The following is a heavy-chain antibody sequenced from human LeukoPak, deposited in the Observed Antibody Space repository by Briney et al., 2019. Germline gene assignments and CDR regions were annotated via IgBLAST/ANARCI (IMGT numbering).Heavy chain of an antibody. CDR2: IKQDGSET. D-gene: IGHD5-24*01. CDR3: VREARERGGFDC. Sequence: GGSLRLSCEASGFTFSNYWMSWVRQAPGKGLEWVANIKQDGSETYYVDSVKGRFTISRDNAKNSLCLQMNSLRVEDTAVYYCVREARERGGFDCWGQGALVTVSS. V-gene: IGHV3-7*01. CDR1: GFTFSNYW. J-gene: IGHJ4*02.